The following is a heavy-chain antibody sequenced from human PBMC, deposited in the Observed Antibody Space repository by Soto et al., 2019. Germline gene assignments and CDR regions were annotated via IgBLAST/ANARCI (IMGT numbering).Heavy chain of an antibody. Sequence: GESLKISCKGSGYSFTSYWIGWVRQMPGKGLEWMGIIYPGDSNTRYSPSLQGQVTISVDKSISTAADTAVYYCARSEAGGPTYYDFWSGYYDYYGMDVWGQGTTVTVSS. J-gene: IGHJ6*02. CDR3: YYDFWSGYYDYYGMDV. CDR2: IYPGDSNT. CDR1: GYSFTSYW. D-gene: IGHD3-3*01. V-gene: IGHV5-51*01.